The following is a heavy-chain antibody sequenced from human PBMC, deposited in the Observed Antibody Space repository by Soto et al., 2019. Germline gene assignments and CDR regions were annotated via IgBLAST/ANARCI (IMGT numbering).Heavy chain of an antibody. CDR1: GFTYEDFA. CDR3: VKDFRRYTNGLDV. CDR2: ISWNSAST. D-gene: IGHD5-18*01. V-gene: IGHV3-9*01. Sequence: EVQLVESGGSLVEPGKSLRLSCVVSGFTYEDFAMHWVRQAPGKGLEWVSGISWNSASTGYADSVTGRFTISRDNAKNSLYLQMRNLTGDDTAMYYCVKDFRRYTNGLDVWGPGTSVTVSS. J-gene: IGHJ6*02.